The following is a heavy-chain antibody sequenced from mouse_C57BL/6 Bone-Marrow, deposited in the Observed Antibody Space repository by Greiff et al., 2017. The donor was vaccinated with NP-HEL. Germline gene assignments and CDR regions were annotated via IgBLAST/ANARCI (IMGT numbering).Heavy chain of an antibody. CDR1: GYTFTEYT. CDR2: FYPGSGSI. Sequence: QVQLKQSGAELVKPGASVKLSCKASGYTFTEYTIHWVKQRSGQGLEWIGWFYPGSGSIKYNEKFKDKATLTEDKSSSTVYMELRRLTSEDSAVYFCARNEGNSAWFAYWGQETLVTVSA. CDR3: ARNEGNSAWFAY. V-gene: IGHV1-62-2*01. J-gene: IGHJ3*01.